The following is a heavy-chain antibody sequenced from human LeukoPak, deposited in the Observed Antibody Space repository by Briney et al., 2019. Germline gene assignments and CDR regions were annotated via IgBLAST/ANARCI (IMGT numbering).Heavy chain of an antibody. V-gene: IGHV1-69*13. D-gene: IGHD2-2*02. CDR2: IIPIFGTV. CDR3: ARERNDRYCSSTSCYNYYYGMDV. J-gene: IGHJ6*02. Sequence: GASVKVSCKASGGTFSSYAISWVRQAPGQEVEWMGGIIPIFGTVNYAQKFQGRVTITADESTSTAYMELSSLRSEDTAVYYCARERNDRYCSSTSCYNYYYGMDVRGQGTTVTVSS. CDR1: GGTFSSYA.